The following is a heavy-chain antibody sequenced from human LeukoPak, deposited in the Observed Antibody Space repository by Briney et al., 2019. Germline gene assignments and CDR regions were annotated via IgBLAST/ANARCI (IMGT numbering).Heavy chain of an antibody. CDR3: AKSQQLSGFPFDF. CDR1: SRSA. J-gene: IGHJ4*02. V-gene: IGHV3-23*01. Sequence: GGSLRLSCPAFSRSAMSWVRQAPGKGLEWVSAISGSGETSYHANPVEGRFTISRDNSNTLYLQMNSLREDDTAIYYCAKSQQLSGFPFDFWGQGTLVTVSS. CDR2: ISGSGETS. D-gene: IGHD3-22*01.